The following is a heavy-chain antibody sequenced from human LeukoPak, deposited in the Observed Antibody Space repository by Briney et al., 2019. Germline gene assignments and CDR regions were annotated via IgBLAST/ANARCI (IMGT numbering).Heavy chain of an antibody. J-gene: IGHJ1*01. CDR3: ARDILTGSQSRFQH. CDR1: GFTFSSYS. V-gene: IGHV3-48*04. Sequence: GGSLRLSCAASGFTFSSYSMTWVRQVPGKGLEWVSYISSSSSTIYYADSVKGRFTISRDNAKNSLYLQMNSLRAEDTAVYYCARDILTGSQSRFQHWGQGTLVTVSS. CDR2: ISSSSSTI. D-gene: IGHD3-9*01.